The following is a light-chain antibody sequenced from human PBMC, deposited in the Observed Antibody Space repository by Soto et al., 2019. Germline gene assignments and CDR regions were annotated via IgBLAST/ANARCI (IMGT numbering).Light chain of an antibody. V-gene: IGKV1-5*01. J-gene: IGKJ4*01. CDR2: DAS. CDR3: QQYSSYSPLT. CDR1: QSISSW. Sequence: DIQMTQSPSTLSASVGDRVTIRVRASQSISSWLAWYQQKPGKAPKLLIYDASSLESGVPSRFSGSGSGTEFTLTISSLQPDDFATYYCQQYSSYSPLTFGGGTKVDIK.